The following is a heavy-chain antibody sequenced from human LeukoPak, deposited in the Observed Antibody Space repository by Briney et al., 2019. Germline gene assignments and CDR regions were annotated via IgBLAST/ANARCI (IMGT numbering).Heavy chain of an antibody. J-gene: IGHJ4*02. Sequence: PSETLSLTCTVSGGSINKFYWSWIRQPPGKGLEWIGYIYYSGSTEYNPSLESRVTISVDTSKNQFSLKLTSVTAADTAVYYCARQGWSGYSTSWFDFWGQGTLVTVSS. CDR2: IYYSGST. CDR1: GGSINKFY. V-gene: IGHV4-59*08. CDR3: ARQGWSGYSTSWFDF. D-gene: IGHD6-13*01.